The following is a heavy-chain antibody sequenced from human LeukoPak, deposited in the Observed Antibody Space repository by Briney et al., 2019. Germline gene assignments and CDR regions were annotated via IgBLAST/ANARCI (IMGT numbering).Heavy chain of an antibody. CDR1: GYTFTGYY. V-gene: IGHV1-46*01. D-gene: IGHD2-2*02. CDR3: ARDDAYCSSTSCYTEKNWFDP. CDR2: INPSGGST. Sequence: ASVKVSCKASGYTFTGYYMHWVRQAPGQGLEWMGRINPSGGSTSYAQKFQGRVTMTRDTSTSTVYMELSSLRSEDTAVYYCARDDAYCSSTSCYTEKNWFDPWGQGTLVTVSS. J-gene: IGHJ5*02.